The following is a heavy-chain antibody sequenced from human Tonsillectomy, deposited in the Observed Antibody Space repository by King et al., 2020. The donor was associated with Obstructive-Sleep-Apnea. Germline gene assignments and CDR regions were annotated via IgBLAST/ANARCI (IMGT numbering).Heavy chain of an antibody. J-gene: IGHJ6*02. CDR3: ARAWNYAMDV. Sequence: VQLVESGGGLVQPGGSLRLSCAASGFTFSSYWMRWVRQAPGKGLEWVANIKQDGSEKYYVDSVKGRFTISRDNAKNSLFLQMHSLRVDDTAVYYCARAWNYAMDVWGQGNTVTVSS. V-gene: IGHV3-7*01. CDR2: IKQDGSEK. CDR1: GFTFSSYW. D-gene: IGHD3-3*01.